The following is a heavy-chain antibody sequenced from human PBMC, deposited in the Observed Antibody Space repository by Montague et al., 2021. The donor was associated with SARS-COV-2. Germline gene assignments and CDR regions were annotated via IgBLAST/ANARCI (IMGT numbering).Heavy chain of an antibody. CDR2: INHSGST. J-gene: IGHJ6*02. CDR1: GGSFRGYY. CDR3: TREGYQVLWSDYYYYGMDV. Sequence: SETLSLTCAVYGGSFRGYYWSWIRQPPGKGLEWIGEINHSGSTNYNPSLKSRVTISVDTSKNQFSLKLSSVTAADTAVYYCTREGYQVLWSDYYYYGMDVWGQGATVTVS. V-gene: IGHV4-34*01. D-gene: IGHD2-2*01.